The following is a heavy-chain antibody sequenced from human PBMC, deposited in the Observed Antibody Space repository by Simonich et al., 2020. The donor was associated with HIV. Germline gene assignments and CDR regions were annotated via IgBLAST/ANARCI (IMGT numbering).Heavy chain of an antibody. J-gene: IGHJ4*02. Sequence: QVQLQQCGAGLLKPSETLSLTCAVYCGSFSGYYWSWIRQPPGKGLEWIGEINQCGSPNYNPSLKSRVTISGDTSKNQFSLKLSSVTAADTAVYYCARRHPTTVTTPYFDYWGQGTLVTVSS. D-gene: IGHD4-17*01. CDR1: CGSFSGYY. V-gene: IGHV4-34*01. CDR3: ARRHPTTVTTPYFDY. CDR2: INQCGSP.